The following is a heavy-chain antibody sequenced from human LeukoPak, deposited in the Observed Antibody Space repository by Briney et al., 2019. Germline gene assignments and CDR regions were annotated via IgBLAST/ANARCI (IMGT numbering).Heavy chain of an antibody. J-gene: IGHJ4*02. CDR3: ARVGSPYHFDY. CDR2: IYTSGNT. Sequence: SETLSLTCTVSGGSINNYYWGWIRQPAGKGLEWIGRIYTSGNTNYNPSLKSRVTMSVDTSKNQFSLKLSSVTAADTAVYYCARVGSPYHFDYWGQGTLVTVSS. CDR1: GGSINNYY. D-gene: IGHD2-2*02. V-gene: IGHV4-4*07.